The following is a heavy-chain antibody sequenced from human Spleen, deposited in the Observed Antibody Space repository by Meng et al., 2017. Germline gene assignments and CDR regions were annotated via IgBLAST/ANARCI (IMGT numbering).Heavy chain of an antibody. CDR2: TNYRSKCYN. D-gene: IGHD2/OR15-2a*01. Sequence: QVELRLSGPGLVKPSQTLALPCAISGDSVSSHRAAWNWIRQAPSRGLEWLGRTNYRSKCYNDYAISVKTRITTNPDTSTNQLSLQLNSVTAEDTAVYYCARDICASIDYWGQGILVTVSS. J-gene: IGHJ4*02. CDR1: GDSVSSHRAA. CDR3: ARDICASIDY. V-gene: IGHV6-1*01.